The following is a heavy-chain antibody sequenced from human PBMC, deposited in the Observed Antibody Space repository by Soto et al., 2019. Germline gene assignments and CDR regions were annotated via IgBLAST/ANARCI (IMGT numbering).Heavy chain of an antibody. D-gene: IGHD4-17*01. J-gene: IGHJ6*02. V-gene: IGHV3-30*18. CDR3: AKDQDYGDSPLGMDV. CDR1: GFTFRSYG. CDR2: ISYDGSNK. Sequence: VGPLRLSCAASGFTFRSYGMHWVRQAPGKGLEWVAVISYDGSNKYYADSVKGRFTISRDNSKNTLYLQMNSLRAEDTAVYYCAKDQDYGDSPLGMDVRGQATTVTVSS.